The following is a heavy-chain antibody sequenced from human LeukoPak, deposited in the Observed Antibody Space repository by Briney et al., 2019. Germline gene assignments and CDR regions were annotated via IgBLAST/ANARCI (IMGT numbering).Heavy chain of an antibody. Sequence: GGSLRLSCAASGFTFSSYGMHWVRQAPGKGLEWVAVIWYDGINKYYADSVKGRFTISRDNSKNTLYLQMNSLRAEDTAVYYCAREGRMDYYDSRGYFDYWGQGTLVTVSS. D-gene: IGHD3-22*01. CDR2: IWYDGINK. V-gene: IGHV3-33*01. J-gene: IGHJ4*02. CDR3: AREGRMDYYDSRGYFDY. CDR1: GFTFSSYG.